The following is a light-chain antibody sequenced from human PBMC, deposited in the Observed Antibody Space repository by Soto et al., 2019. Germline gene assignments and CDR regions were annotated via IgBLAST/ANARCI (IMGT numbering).Light chain of an antibody. Sequence: IQMTQSPSTLSGSVGDRVTITCRASQAISSWLAWYQQKPGKAPKLLIYAASNFQSGVPSRFSGSGSGTHFTLTISSLQPEDFATYYCQQLHGYPITFGQGTRLEI. CDR2: AAS. CDR1: QAISSW. J-gene: IGKJ5*01. V-gene: IGKV1-5*01. CDR3: QQLHGYPIT.